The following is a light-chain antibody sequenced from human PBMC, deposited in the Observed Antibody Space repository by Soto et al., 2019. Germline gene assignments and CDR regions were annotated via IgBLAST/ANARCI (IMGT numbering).Light chain of an antibody. CDR3: QQRADWPAT. J-gene: IGKJ3*01. CDR1: QSVSTY. Sequence: EIVLTQSPATLSLSPGERAILSCRASQSVSTYLAWYQQKPGQAPRLLIFDASNRATGIPARFSGSGSGTDFTLTISSLEAEDFAVYNCQQRADWPATFGPGTKVDIK. CDR2: DAS. V-gene: IGKV3-11*01.